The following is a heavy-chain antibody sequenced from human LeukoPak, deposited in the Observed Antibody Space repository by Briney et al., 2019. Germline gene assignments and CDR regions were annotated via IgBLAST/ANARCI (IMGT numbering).Heavy chain of an antibody. D-gene: IGHD3-3*01. V-gene: IGHV3-53*01. Sequence: PGGSLRLSCGASGFTFRDAWMSWVRQAPGKGLEWVSVIYGGESTYYPDSVKGRFTISGDSSKNTVYLQMNTLRAEDTAVYYCAKGTDFWSGYSFDHWGQGILVTVSS. CDR1: GFTFRDAW. CDR3: AKGTDFWSGYSFDH. CDR2: IYGGEST. J-gene: IGHJ4*02.